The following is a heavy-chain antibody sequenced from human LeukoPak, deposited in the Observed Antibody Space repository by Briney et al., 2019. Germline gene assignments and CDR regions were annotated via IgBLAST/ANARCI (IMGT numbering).Heavy chain of an antibody. CDR1: GYSISSGYY. CDR3: ARRAYDSSGYYWDY. Sequence: SETLSLTCTVSGYSISSGYYWGWIRQPPGKGLEWIGSIYHSGSTYYNPSLKSRVTISVDTSKNQSSLKLSSVTAADTAVYYCARRAYDSSGYYWDYWGQGTLVTVSS. J-gene: IGHJ4*02. CDR2: IYHSGST. D-gene: IGHD3-22*01. V-gene: IGHV4-38-2*02.